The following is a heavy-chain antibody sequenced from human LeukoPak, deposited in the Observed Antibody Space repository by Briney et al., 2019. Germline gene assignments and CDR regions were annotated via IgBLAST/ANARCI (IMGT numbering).Heavy chain of an antibody. CDR2: IKQDGSEE. CDR1: GFIFKSYW. J-gene: IGHJ4*02. D-gene: IGHD1-1*01. Sequence: GGSLRLSCAASGFIFKSYWMSWVRQAPGKGLEWVANIKQDGSEENYVDSVRGRFTISRDNAKKSLYLQMNSLRAEDTAVYYCVRERGSIGTDLHFWGQGTLVTVSS. V-gene: IGHV3-7*01. CDR3: VRERGSIGTDLHF.